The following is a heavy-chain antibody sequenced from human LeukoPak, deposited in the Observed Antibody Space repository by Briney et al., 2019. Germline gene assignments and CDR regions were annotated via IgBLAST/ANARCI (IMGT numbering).Heavy chain of an antibody. D-gene: IGHD3-22*01. CDR2: ISSSSSTI. CDR1: GFSFSDYG. J-gene: IGHJ4*02. V-gene: IGHV3-48*01. CDR3: ARVHYYDSSGYGY. Sequence: GGSLRLSCAASGFSFSDYGMHWVRQAPGKGLEWVSYISSSSSTIYYADSVKGRFTISRDNAKNSLYLQMNSLRAEDTAVYYCARVHYYDSSGYGYWGQGTLVTVSS.